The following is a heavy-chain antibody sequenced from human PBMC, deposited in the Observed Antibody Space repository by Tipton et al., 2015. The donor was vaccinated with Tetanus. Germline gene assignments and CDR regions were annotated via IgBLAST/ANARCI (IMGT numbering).Heavy chain of an antibody. D-gene: IGHD3-22*01. J-gene: IGHJ6*02. V-gene: IGHV1-2*02. Sequence: QVQLVQSGAEVKKPGASVKVSRKASGYTFTGYYIYWVRQAPGQGLEWMGWIDPNSGGTVYAQKFQGRVTMTRDTSISTAYMELRSLRSDDTAVYYCARDRGDYIYYGMDVWGPGTTVTV. CDR2: IDPNSGGT. CDR3: ARDRGDYIYYGMDV. CDR1: GYTFTGYY.